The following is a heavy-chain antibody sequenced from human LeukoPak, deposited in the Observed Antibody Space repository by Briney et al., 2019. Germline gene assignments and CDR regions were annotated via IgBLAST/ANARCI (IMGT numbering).Heavy chain of an antibody. CDR1: GFTLSSYA. Sequence: GGSLRLSCAASGFTLSSYAMSWVRQAPGKGLEWVSAISGSGGSTYYADSVKGRFTISRDNSKNTLYLQMNSLRAEDTAVYYCAKAYSSGYLRARDIGYWGQGTLVTVSS. V-gene: IGHV3-23*01. CDR2: ISGSGGST. CDR3: AKAYSSGYLRARDIGY. D-gene: IGHD3-22*01. J-gene: IGHJ4*02.